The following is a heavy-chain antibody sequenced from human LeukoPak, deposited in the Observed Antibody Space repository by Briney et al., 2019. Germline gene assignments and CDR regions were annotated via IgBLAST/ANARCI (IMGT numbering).Heavy chain of an antibody. J-gene: IGHJ6*03. CDR1: GGTFSSYA. CDR2: IIPIFGTA. V-gene: IGHV1-69*05. Sequence: ASVKVSCKASGGTFSSYAISWVRQAPGQGLEWMGGIIPIFGTANYAQKFQGRVTITTDESTSTAYMELSSLRSEDTAVYYCAIGRWVYGDYVDYYYYYMDVWGKGTTVTVSS. CDR3: AIGRWVYGDYVDYYYYYMDV. D-gene: IGHD4-17*01.